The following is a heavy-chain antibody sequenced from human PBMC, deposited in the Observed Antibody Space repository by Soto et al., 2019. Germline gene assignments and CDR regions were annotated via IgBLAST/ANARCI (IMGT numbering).Heavy chain of an antibody. CDR2: INPNSGGT. Sequence: ASVKVYCKASGYTFTGYYMHWVRQAPGQGREWMGWINPNSGGTNYAQKFQGRVTMTRDTSISKAYMELSRLRCDDTAVYYCAREGSSPIAVYGLVPGHFDYWGQGTLVTVSS. CDR3: AREGSSPIAVYGLVPGHFDY. V-gene: IGHV1-2*02. J-gene: IGHJ4*02. CDR1: GYTFTGYY. D-gene: IGHD6-19*01.